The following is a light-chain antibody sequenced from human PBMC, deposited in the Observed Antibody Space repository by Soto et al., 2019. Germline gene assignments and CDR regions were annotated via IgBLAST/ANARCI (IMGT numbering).Light chain of an antibody. CDR1: QSISTY. Sequence: DIQMTQSPSTLSASVGDRATITCRASQSISTYLAWFQLKPGTAPGLLIYRASSLESVVTSWFSGRGSGTEFTVTISNLQPDDLVSYYCQQYDSYPYTFGQGTKLEIK. V-gene: IGKV1-5*03. CDR2: RAS. J-gene: IGKJ2*01. CDR3: QQYDSYPYT.